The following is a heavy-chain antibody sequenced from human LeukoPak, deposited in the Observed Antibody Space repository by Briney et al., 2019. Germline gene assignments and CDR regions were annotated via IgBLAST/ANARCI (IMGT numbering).Heavy chain of an antibody. J-gene: IGHJ6*02. Sequence: ASVKVSCKASGYTFTSYGIRWVRPAPGQGLEWMGWISAYNGNTNYAQKLQGRVTMTTDTSTSTAYMELRSLRSDDTAVYYCARDAGTEYYYYGMDVWGQGTTVTVSS. CDR1: GYTFTSYG. CDR3: ARDAGTEYYYYGMDV. V-gene: IGHV1-18*01. CDR2: ISAYNGNT. D-gene: IGHD6-13*01.